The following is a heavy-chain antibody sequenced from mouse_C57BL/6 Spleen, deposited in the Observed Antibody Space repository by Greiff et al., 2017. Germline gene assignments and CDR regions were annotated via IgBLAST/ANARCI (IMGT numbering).Heavy chain of an antibody. D-gene: IGHD6-1*01. CDR3: TNSRYYAMDY. Sequence: VQLQQSGAELVRPGASVTLSCKASGYTFTDYEMHWVKQTPVHGLEWIGAIDPETGGTAYNQKFKGKAILTADKSSSTAYMELRSLTSEDSAVYYCTNSRYYAMDYWGQGTSVTVSS. V-gene: IGHV1-15*01. CDR2: IDPETGGT. J-gene: IGHJ4*01. CDR1: GYTFTDYE.